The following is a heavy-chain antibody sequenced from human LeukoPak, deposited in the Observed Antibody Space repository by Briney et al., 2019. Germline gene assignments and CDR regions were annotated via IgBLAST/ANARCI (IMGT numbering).Heavy chain of an antibody. CDR1: GGSISSSSYY. CDR3: ARELGDRVDY. D-gene: IGHD3-16*01. CDR2: IYYSGST. J-gene: IGHJ4*02. Sequence: SETLSLTCTVSGGSISSSSYYWGWIRQPPGKGLEWIGSIYYSGSTYYNPSLKSRVTISVDTSKNQFSLKMSSVTAADTAVYYCARELGDRVDYWGQGTLVTVSS. V-gene: IGHV4-39*07.